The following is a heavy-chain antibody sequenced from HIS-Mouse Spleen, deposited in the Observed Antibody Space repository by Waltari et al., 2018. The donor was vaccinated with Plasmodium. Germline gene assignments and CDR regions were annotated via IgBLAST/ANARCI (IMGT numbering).Heavy chain of an antibody. Sequence: QVQLVQSGAEVKKPGASVKVSCKASGYNFTGYYMHWVRQAPGQGLEWMGWINPNSGGTNYAQKFQGRFTMTRDTSISTAYMELSRLRSDDTAVYYCARVLGYKAAAGTFVEYFQHWGQGTLVTVSS. J-gene: IGHJ1*01. V-gene: IGHV1-2*02. CDR1: GYNFTGYY. D-gene: IGHD6-13*01. CDR2: INPNSGGT. CDR3: ARVLGYKAAAGTFVEYFQH.